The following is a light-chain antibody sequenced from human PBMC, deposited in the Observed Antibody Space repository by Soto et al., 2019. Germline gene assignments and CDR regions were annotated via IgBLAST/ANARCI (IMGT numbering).Light chain of an antibody. CDR1: QSISDW. Sequence: GDRVPITCRASQSISDWLAWFQLKPGRAPKLLIYGASNLQSGVPSRFSGSGAGTDFTLTISSLQPEDSAFYYCQQSYYSPPILVGQGTRLEIK. CDR3: QQSYYSPPIL. CDR2: GAS. V-gene: IGKV1-39*01. J-gene: IGKJ5*01.